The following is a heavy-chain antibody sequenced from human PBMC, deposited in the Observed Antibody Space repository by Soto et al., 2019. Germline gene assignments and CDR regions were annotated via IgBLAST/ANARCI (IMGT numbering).Heavy chain of an antibody. CDR1: GYTFTSYG. J-gene: IGHJ6*02. D-gene: IGHD4-17*01. V-gene: IGHV1-18*01. CDR3: ARVETVTNFETGIPSYYYYGMDV. CDR2: ISAYNGNT. Sequence: QVQLVQSGAEVKKPGASVKVSCKASGYTFTSYGISWVRQAPGQGLEWMGWISAYNGNTNYAQQLQGRVTMTTDTSTSTAYMELRSLRCDYAAVYSCARVETVTNFETGIPSYYYYGMDVWGQGTTVTVSS.